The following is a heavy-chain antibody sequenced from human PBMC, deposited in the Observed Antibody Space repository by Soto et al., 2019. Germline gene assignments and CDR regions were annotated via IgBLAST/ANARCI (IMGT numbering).Heavy chain of an antibody. CDR1: GFTFSDYY. Sequence: GGSLRLSCAASGFTFSDYYMTWIRQAPGKGLEWVSYISSSGNSIYYADSVRGRFTVSRDNAKNSLFLQMDSLRAEDTAVYYCARRAAAGRSFDYWGLGTLVTVSS. J-gene: IGHJ4*02. D-gene: IGHD6-13*01. CDR2: ISSSGNSI. CDR3: ARRAAAGRSFDY. V-gene: IGHV3-11*01.